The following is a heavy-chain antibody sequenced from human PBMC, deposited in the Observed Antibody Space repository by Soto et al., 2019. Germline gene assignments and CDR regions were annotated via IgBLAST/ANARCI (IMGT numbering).Heavy chain of an antibody. CDR2: IYWNDDK. Sequence: SGHTLVNPTQTLTLTCTFSGFSLYTPGVGVGWIRQPPGKALEWLALIYWNDDKRYSPSLKSRLTITKDTSKNQVVLTMINMDPVDTATYYGAHRPPDYILTGYRAYYFDYLGHATLVTV. D-gene: IGHD3-9*01. J-gene: IGHJ4*01. CDR3: AHRPPDYILTGYRAYYFDY. V-gene: IGHV2-5*01. CDR1: GFSLYTPGVG.